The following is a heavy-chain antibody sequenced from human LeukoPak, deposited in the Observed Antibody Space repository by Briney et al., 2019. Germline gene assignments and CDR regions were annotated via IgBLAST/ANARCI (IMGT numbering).Heavy chain of an antibody. Sequence: SETLSLTCTVSGGSISSYSWAWIGQPPGKGLEWIAYIYYSGSTNYNPSLKSRVTISVDTSKNQFSLKLSSVTAADTAVYYCARVVAATMGWFDPWGQGTLVTVSS. J-gene: IGHJ5*02. V-gene: IGHV4-59*01. CDR1: GGSISSYS. D-gene: IGHD2-15*01. CDR3: ARVVAATMGWFDP. CDR2: IYYSGST.